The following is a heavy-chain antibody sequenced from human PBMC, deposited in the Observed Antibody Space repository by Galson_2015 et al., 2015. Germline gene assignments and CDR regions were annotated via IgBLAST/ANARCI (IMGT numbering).Heavy chain of an antibody. V-gene: IGHV1-2*06. CDR3: ARVTGYTSGRDAFDV. J-gene: IGHJ3*01. CDR1: GYTFIGYY. Sequence: SVKVSCKASGYTFIGYYIHWVRQAPGQGLEWMGRINPNSGGTTYAQKFQGRVTMTRDTSISAAYMELSRLSSDDTAVYYCARVTGYTSGRDAFDVWGQGALVTVSS. D-gene: IGHD6-19*01. CDR2: INPNSGGT.